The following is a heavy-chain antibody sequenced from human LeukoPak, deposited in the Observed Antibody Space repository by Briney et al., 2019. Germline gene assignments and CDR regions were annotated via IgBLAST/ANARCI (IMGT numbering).Heavy chain of an antibody. V-gene: IGHV4-61*01. J-gene: IGHJ1*01. CDR1: GASVSSTTYY. CDR2: VYYIGST. D-gene: IGHD2-21*02. CDR3: TGYADCSRACHSRAEYFHH. Sequence: PSETLSLTCTVSGASVSSTTYYWSWIRQSPGKGLEWIGSVYYIGSTKFNPSLKSRVTIAVDTSKNQFSLNVRSVSAADTAVYYCTGYADCSRACHSRAEYFHHWGQGTLVTVSS.